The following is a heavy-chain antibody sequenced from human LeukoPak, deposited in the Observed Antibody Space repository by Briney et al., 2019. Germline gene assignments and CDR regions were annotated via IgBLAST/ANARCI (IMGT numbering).Heavy chain of an antibody. D-gene: IGHD2-2*01. CDR1: GFTFSSYG. Sequence: GGSLRLSCAASGFTFSSYGMHWVRQAPGKGLEWVAVISYDGSNKYYADSVKGRFTISRDNSKNTLYLQMNSLRAEDTAVYYCARRYCSSTSCHGENYYYYYMDVWGKGTTVTVSS. J-gene: IGHJ6*03. V-gene: IGHV3-30*03. CDR2: ISYDGSNK. CDR3: ARRYCSSTSCHGENYYYYYMDV.